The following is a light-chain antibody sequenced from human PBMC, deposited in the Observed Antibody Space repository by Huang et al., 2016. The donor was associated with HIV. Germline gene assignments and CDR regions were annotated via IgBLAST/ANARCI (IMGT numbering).Light chain of an antibody. CDR2: GAS. CDR3: HQYNNWPPGGT. CDR1: QSVSTN. V-gene: IGKV3-15*01. J-gene: IGKJ1*01. Sequence: EIIMTQSPATLSLSPGERATLSCRASQSVSTNLAWYQHKPGQAPRLLIHGASTRATGVPARFSGSGSGTECTLTISSLQSEDFAVYFCHQYNNWPPGGTFGQGTKVEIK.